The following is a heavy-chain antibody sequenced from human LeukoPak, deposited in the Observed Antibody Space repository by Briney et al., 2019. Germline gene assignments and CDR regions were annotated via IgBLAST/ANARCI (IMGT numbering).Heavy chain of an antibody. D-gene: IGHD3-22*01. CDR1: GYTFTSYY. CDR2: INPSGGST. CDR3: AREYYYDSSGYEPHYFDY. J-gene: IGHJ4*02. V-gene: IGHV1-46*03. Sequence: ASVKVSCKASGYTFTSYYMHWVRQAPGQGLEWMGIINPSGGSTSYAQKFQGRVTMTRDTSTSTVYMGLSSLRSEDTAVYYCAREYYYDSSGYEPHYFDYWGQGTLVTDSS.